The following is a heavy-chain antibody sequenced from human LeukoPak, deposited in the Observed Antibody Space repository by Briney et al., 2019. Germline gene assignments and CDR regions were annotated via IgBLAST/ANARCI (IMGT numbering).Heavy chain of an antibody. D-gene: IGHD2-8*01. CDR1: GYTFTSYG. V-gene: IGHV1-18*01. CDR3: ARDLGVLMVYDRPYYLDS. Sequence: ASVTVSCKASGYTFTSYGISWVRQAPGQGLEWMGWISAYNGNTNYAQKLQGRVTMTTDTSTSTAYMALRSLRSDDTAVYYGARDLGVLMVYDRPYYLDSWGQGTLVTVSS. J-gene: IGHJ4*02. CDR2: ISAYNGNT.